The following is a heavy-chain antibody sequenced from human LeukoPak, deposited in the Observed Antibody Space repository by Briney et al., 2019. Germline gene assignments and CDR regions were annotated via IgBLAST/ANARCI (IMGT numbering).Heavy chain of an antibody. D-gene: IGHD6-19*01. V-gene: IGHV3-74*01. Sequence: PGGSLRLSCAASGFTFSKYWMLWVRQAPGKGLESVSRINPDGTVTTYADSVKGRFTVSRDNADNTMFLQMNSVRDEDTAVYYCATKQWLAPPPDSWGQGTPVTVSS. CDR3: ATKQWLAPPPDS. J-gene: IGHJ4*02. CDR1: GFTFSKYW. CDR2: INPDGTVT.